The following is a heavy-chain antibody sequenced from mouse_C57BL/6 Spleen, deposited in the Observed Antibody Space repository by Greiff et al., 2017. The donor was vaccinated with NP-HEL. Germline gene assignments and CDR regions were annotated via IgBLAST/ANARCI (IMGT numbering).Heavy chain of an antibody. D-gene: IGHD4-1*01. CDR1: GFTFSDYG. V-gene: IGHV5-17*01. J-gene: IGHJ3*01. Sequence: EVKLVESGGGLVKPGGSLKLSCAASGFTFSDYGMHWVRQAPEKGLEWVAYISSGSSTIYYADTVKGRFTISRDNAKSNLFLHMTSLRSEDTAMYYCAKEAANWDWFAYWGQGTLVTVSA. CDR3: AKEAANWDWFAY. CDR2: ISSGSSTI.